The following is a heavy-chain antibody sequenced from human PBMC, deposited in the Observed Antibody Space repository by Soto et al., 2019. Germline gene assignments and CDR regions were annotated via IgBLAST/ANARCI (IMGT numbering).Heavy chain of an antibody. J-gene: IGHJ4*02. Sequence: PGGSLRLSCAASGFTFSSYGMHWVRQAPGKGLEWVAVIWYDGSNKYYADSVKGRFTISRDNSKNTLYLQMNSLRAEDTAVYYCARGSEDYDILTGLDYWGQGTLVTVSS. V-gene: IGHV3-33*01. D-gene: IGHD3-9*01. CDR3: ARGSEDYDILTGLDY. CDR1: GFTFSSYG. CDR2: IWYDGSNK.